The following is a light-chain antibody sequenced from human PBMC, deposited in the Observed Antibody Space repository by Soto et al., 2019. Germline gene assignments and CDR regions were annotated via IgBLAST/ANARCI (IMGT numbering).Light chain of an antibody. Sequence: DIQMTQSPSSLSASVGDRVTITCRASQSINNYLNWYQQQPGKAPKLLIYAASSLQSGVPSRFSGSGSGTELTLTISSRHPEDFATYYGQQSYSTPFMYTVGQGTKLEIK. V-gene: IGKV1-39*01. J-gene: IGKJ2*01. CDR1: QSINNY. CDR2: AAS. CDR3: QQSYSTPFMYT.